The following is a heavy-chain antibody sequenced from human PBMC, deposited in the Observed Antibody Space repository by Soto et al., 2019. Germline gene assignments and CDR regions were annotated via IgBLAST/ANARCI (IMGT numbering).Heavy chain of an antibody. Sequence: SETLSLPCTVSGGTIISYYWSWIRKTPGKGLEWIGYIYYSGSTYYNPSLKSRVTISVDTSKNQFSLKLSSVTAADTAVYYCARVRQFDFWSGPAAVMDVWGKGTTVPVSP. V-gene: IGHV4-30-4*01. J-gene: IGHJ6*04. CDR2: IYYSGST. D-gene: IGHD3-3*01. CDR3: ARVRQFDFWSGPAAVMDV. CDR1: GGTIISYY.